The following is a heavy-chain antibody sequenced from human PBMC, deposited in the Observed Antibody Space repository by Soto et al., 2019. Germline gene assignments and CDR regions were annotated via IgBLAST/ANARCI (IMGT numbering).Heavy chain of an antibody. CDR1: GFTFSSYA. CDR2: ISGSGGST. J-gene: IGHJ4*02. Sequence: EVQLLESGGGLVQPGGSLRLSCTASGFTFSSYAMNWVRQGPGKGLEWVSVISGSGGSTYYADSVKGRFTISRDTSKNTLYLQMTSLRAEDTAVYYCASRSSGWYFDYWGQGTLVTVSS. D-gene: IGHD6-19*01. CDR3: ASRSSGWYFDY. V-gene: IGHV3-23*01.